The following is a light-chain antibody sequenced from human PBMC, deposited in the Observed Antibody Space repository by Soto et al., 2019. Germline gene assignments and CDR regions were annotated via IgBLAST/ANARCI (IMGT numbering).Light chain of an antibody. CDR1: SGSVSTSYY. CDR3: VLDMGSGIV. V-gene: IGLV8-61*01. CDR2: STN. Sequence: QAVVTQEPSFSVSPGGTVTLTCGLSSGSVSTSYYPSWYQQTPGQAPRTLIYSTNTRSSGVPDRFSGYILGNKAALAITGAQAEEVSDYYCVLDMGSGIVFGTGTKVTVL. J-gene: IGLJ1*01.